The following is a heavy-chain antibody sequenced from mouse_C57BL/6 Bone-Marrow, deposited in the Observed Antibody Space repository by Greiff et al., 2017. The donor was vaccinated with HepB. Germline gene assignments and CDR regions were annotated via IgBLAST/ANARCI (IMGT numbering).Heavy chain of an antibody. CDR3: ARITTVVADYAMDY. V-gene: IGHV5-12*01. CDR1: GFTFSDYY. Sequence: EVNVVESGGGLVQPGGSLKLSCAASGFTFSDYYMYWVRQTPEKRLEWVAYISNGGGSTYYPDTVKGRFTISRDNAKNTLYLQMSRLKSEDTAMYYCARITTVVADYAMDYWGQGTSVTVSS. J-gene: IGHJ4*01. CDR2: ISNGGGST. D-gene: IGHD1-1*01.